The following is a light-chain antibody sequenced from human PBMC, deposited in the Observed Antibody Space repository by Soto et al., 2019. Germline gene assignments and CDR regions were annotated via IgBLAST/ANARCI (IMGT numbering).Light chain of an antibody. CDR1: QSISSW. V-gene: IGKV1-5*03. CDR3: EQYNGYYT. J-gene: IGKJ2*01. Sequence: DIQMTQSPSTLSASVGDRVTITSRASQSISSWLAWYQQKPGKAPKLLIYKASSLESAVPSRFSGSGSGTECTLTISSLQTDDFATYYCEQYNGYYTFGQGTKLEIK. CDR2: KAS.